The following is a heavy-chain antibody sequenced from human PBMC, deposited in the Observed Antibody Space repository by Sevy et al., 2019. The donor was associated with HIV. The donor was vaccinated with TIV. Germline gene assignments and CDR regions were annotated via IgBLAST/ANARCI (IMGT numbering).Heavy chain of an antibody. D-gene: IGHD2-8*02. CDR1: GFTFTYAW. V-gene: IGHV3-15*01. CDR3: STDPIIVLLVTDGMDV. J-gene: IGHJ6*02. Sequence: GGSLRLSCVGSGFTFTYAWMSWVRQAPGKGLEWVGRIKSRPDGGATDYAAPVKGRFTISRDDSKNTLYRQMDSLKTEDTGVYYCSTDPIIVLLVTDGMDVWGQGTTVTVSS. CDR2: IKSRPDGGAT.